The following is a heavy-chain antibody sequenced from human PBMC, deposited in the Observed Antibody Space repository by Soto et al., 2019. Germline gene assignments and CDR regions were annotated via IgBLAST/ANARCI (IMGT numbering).Heavy chain of an antibody. CDR3: ARDRGYDAHDYYYNAMDV. J-gene: IGHJ6*02. V-gene: IGHV3-21*01. D-gene: IGHD3-10*01. CDR1: GFTFRTYT. CDR2: IRGFSPYT. Sequence: SLRLSCISSGFTFRTYTMNWVRQAPGKGLEWVSGIRGFSPYTFYAESVKGRFTISRDNAKNSLYLQMDSLRAEDTAVYYCARDRGYDAHDYYYNAMDVWGQGTTVTVSS.